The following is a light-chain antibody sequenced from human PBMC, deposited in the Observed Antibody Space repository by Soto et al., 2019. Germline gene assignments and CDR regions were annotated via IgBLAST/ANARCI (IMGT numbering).Light chain of an antibody. J-gene: IGLJ1*01. CDR2: TDD. CDR3: AAWDDSLKGHV. Sequence: QSVLTQPPSASGTPGQTVSVSCSGSSSNIGSSSVHWFQQFPGTAPKLLIHTDDKRPSGVPDRFSGSKSGTSASLAISGLQTEDEAVYYCAAWDDSLKGHVIGPGTKVTVL. V-gene: IGLV1-44*01. CDR1: SSNIGSSS.